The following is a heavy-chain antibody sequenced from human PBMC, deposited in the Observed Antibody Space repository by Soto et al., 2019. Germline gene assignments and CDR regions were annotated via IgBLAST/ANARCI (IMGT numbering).Heavy chain of an antibody. J-gene: IGHJ4*02. Sequence: QLQLQESGPGLVRPSETLSLTCTVSGGSISAKHTYCGWLRQPPGKGLEWIGSFYDSGNTYYNPSLTSRVSISVDTSKNQFSLTLTSVTAADTAVYYCARAPDSWGQGTLVTVSS. CDR3: ARAPDS. CDR1: GGSISAKHTY. V-gene: IGHV4-39*01. CDR2: FYDSGNT.